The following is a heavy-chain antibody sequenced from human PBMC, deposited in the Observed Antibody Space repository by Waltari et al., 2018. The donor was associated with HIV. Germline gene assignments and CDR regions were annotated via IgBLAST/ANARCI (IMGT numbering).Heavy chain of an antibody. Sequence: EVQLVESGGGLVQPGGSLRLSCAASGFTVRSNYMSWVRQASGKGLEWVSVIYSGGSTYYADSGKGRFTISRDNSENTLYLQMNSLRAEDTAVYYCARDRGGSSFQHWGRGTLVTVSS. CDR3: ARDRGGSSFQH. CDR2: IYSGGST. J-gene: IGHJ1*01. CDR1: GFTVRSNY. D-gene: IGHD1-26*01. V-gene: IGHV3-66*02.